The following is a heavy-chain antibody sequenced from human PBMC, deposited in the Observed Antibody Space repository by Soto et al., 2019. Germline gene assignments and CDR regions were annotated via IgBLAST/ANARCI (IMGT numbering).Heavy chain of an antibody. CDR1: VDSVSNNSAA. J-gene: IGHJ5*02. CDR2: TYYRSKLFN. CDR3: AREGRLAASLCNSWVDP. V-gene: IGHV6-1*01. Sequence: SQTLSLTCAISVDSVSNNSAAWDLIRQSPSRGLEWLGRTYYRSKLFNNYALSVKGRITINPDTSKNQFSLQLNSVTPEDTAVYYCAREGRLAASLCNSWVDPWAQGILITFSS. D-gene: IGHD6-19*01.